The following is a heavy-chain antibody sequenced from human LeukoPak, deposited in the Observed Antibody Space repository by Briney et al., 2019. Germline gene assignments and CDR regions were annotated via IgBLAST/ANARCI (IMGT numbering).Heavy chain of an antibody. CDR1: GFTFRDYV. CDR3: AQDWPSAVTTTPGF. D-gene: IGHD4-17*01. V-gene: IGHV3-23*01. Sequence: GGSLRLSCAASGFTFRDYVISWVRQAPGKGLEWVSSISPTGDSTYYAGSVRGRVTLSRDNSKYTVYFQMISLRAEDTAIYYCAQDWPSAVTTTPGFWGQGTMVIVSS. CDR2: ISPTGDST. J-gene: IGHJ3*01.